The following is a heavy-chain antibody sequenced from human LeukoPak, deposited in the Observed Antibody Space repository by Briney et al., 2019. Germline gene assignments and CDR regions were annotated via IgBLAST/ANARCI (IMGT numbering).Heavy chain of an antibody. J-gene: IGHJ3*02. CDR3: ARGGPSGYGKLYAFDI. Sequence: SETLSLTCAVSGGSISSGGYSWSWLRQPPGTGLEWIGYIYHSGSTYYNPSLKSRVTISVDRSKNQFSLKLSSVTAADTAVYYCARGGPSGYGKLYAFDIWGQGTMVTVSS. CDR2: IYHSGST. CDR1: GGSISSGGYS. D-gene: IGHD5-12*01. V-gene: IGHV4-30-2*01.